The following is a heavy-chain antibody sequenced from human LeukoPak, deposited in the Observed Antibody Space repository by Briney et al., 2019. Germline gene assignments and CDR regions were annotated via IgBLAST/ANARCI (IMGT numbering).Heavy chain of an antibody. V-gene: IGHV1-69*06. CDR3: ARGFPIYGDYGSNYYYYYYMDV. CDR1: GGTFSSYA. D-gene: IGHD4-17*01. J-gene: IGHJ6*03. Sequence: GASVKVSCKASGGTFSSYAISWVRQAPGQGLEWMGGIIPIFGTANYAQKFQGRVTITADKSTSTAYMELSSLRSEDTAVYYCARGFPIYGDYGSNYYYYYYMDVWGKGTTVTVSS. CDR2: IIPIFGTA.